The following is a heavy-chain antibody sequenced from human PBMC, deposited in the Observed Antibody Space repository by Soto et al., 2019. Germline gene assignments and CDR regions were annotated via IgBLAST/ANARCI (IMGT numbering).Heavy chain of an antibody. D-gene: IGHD5-12*01. CDR2: ISSRSDI. CDR1: GFTFSTYS. V-gene: IGHV3-21*01. J-gene: IGHJ6*02. CDR3: GREYTGWHHAYGLDV. Sequence: PGGSLRLSGVGSGFTFSTYSINWVRQAPGKGLEWASSISSRSDIYYADSVKGRFTISRDNGKNSVPLQMNSLSAEDTAVYYLGREYTGWHHAYGLDVWGQGTTVTVSS.